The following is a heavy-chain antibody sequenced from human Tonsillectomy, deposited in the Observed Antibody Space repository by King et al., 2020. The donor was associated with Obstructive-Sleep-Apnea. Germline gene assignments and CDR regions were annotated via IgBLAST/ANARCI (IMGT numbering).Heavy chain of an antibody. CDR1: GYTFADYY. J-gene: IGHJ6*02. CDR2: INPKRGDT. V-gene: IGHV1-2*02. Sequence: QLVQSGAAVKKPGASVKVSCKASGYTFADYYMHWVRQAPGQGLEWMGWINPKRGDTTYAQKFQGRVTMTRDTSISTAYMELSRLRSDNTARYSCARDRRGSSWGGGLDVWGQGTTVTVS. CDR3: ARDRRGSSWGGGLDV. D-gene: IGHD1-26*01.